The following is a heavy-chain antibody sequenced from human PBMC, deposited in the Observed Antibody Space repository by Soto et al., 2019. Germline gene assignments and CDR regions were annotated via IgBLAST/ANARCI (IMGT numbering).Heavy chain of an antibody. CDR3: ARGEDYGGNGPGDY. V-gene: IGHV3-33*01. CDR2: IWYDGSNK. D-gene: IGHD4-17*01. J-gene: IGHJ4*02. Sequence: QVQLVESGGGVVQPGRSLRLSCAASGFTFSSYGMHWVRQAPGKGLEWVAVIWYDGSNKYYADPVKGRFTISRDNSKNTLYLQMNSLRAEDTAVYYCARGEDYGGNGPGDYWGQGTLVTVSS. CDR1: GFTFSSYG.